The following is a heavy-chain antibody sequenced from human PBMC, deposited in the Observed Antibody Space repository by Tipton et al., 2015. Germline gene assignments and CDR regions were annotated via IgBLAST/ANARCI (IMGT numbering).Heavy chain of an antibody. CDR1: GFIFSSYS. CDR3: VRDEGSGSLFDY. Sequence: RSLRLSCAASGFIFSSYSMNWVRQAPGKGLEWVAVIWYDGTDKYYADSVKGRFTISRDNSKNMLHLQMNSLRAEDTAVYYCVRDEGSGSLFDYWGQGTLVTVSS. J-gene: IGHJ4*02. CDR2: IWYDGTDK. V-gene: IGHV3-33*08. D-gene: IGHD3-10*01.